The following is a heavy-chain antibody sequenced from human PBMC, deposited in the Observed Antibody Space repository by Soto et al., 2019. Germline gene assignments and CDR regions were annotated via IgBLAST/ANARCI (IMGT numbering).Heavy chain of an antibody. V-gene: IGHV4-39*01. CDR3: ARQVRVYYYDSSGQFDY. D-gene: IGHD3-22*01. CDR1: GGSISGSSYY. Sequence: SETLSLTCTVSGGSISGSSYYWGWLRQPPGKGLEWIGSIYYSGSTNYNPSLKSRVTISVDTSKNQFSLKLSSVTAADTAVYYCARQVRVYYYDSSGQFDYWGQGTLVTVSS. CDR2: IYYSGST. J-gene: IGHJ4*02.